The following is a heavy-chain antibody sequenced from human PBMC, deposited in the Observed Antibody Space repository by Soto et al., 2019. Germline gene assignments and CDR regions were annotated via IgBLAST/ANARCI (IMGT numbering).Heavy chain of an antibody. Sequence: EVQLVESGGGLVQPGGSLRLSCAASGFTFSSYSMNWVRQAPGKGLEWISYTGSDSSPTYYADSVKGRFTISRDNAKNSLYLQMNSMRDEDTAVYYCARHSICDYWGQGTLVTVSS. CDR3: ARHSICDY. J-gene: IGHJ4*02. CDR1: GFTFSSYS. CDR2: TGSDSSPT. V-gene: IGHV3-48*02.